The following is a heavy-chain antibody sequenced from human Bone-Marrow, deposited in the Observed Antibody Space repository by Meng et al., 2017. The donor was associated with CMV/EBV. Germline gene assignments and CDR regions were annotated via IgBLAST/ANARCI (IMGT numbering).Heavy chain of an antibody. D-gene: IGHD2-2*01. Sequence: GESLKISCAASGFTFSSYGMHWVRQAPGKGLEWVSSISSSSSYIYYADSVKGRFTISRDNAKNSLYLQMNSLRAEDTAVYYCAREEGYCSSTSCYGYYYYYGMDVWGQGTTVTVSS. CDR2: ISSSSSYI. V-gene: IGHV3-21*01. CDR3: AREEGYCSSTSCYGYYYYYGMDV. CDR1: GFTFSSYG. J-gene: IGHJ6*02.